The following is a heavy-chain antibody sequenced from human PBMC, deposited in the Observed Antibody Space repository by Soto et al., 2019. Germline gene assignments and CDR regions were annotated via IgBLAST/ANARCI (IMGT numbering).Heavy chain of an antibody. J-gene: IGHJ4*02. D-gene: IGHD1-1*01. CDR2: VYSSGNT. V-gene: IGHV4-59*01. CDR3: ARDRTLGILDY. Sequence: SETLSLTCTVSGVSIGGYCWGWVRQPPGKGLEWIGYVYSSGNTNYNPSLNSRATISVDTSKNQFSLKLSSVTAADTAVYYCARDRTLGILDYWGQGALVTVSS. CDR1: GVSIGGYC.